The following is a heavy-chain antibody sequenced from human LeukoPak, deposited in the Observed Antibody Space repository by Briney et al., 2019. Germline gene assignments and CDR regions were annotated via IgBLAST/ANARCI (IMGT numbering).Heavy chain of an antibody. D-gene: IGHD3-3*01. CDR1: VFTFSSYA. V-gene: IGHV3-23*01. CDR2: SSGSGGST. CDR3: AKDVFWSGYYPFDY. Sequence: GGSLSLSCAVSVFTFSSYAMSWVRQAPGKGLEWVSASSGSGGSTYYADCVKGRFTISRDNSKNTLYLQMNSVRAEDTAVYYCAKDVFWSGYYPFDYWGQGTLVTVSS. J-gene: IGHJ4*02.